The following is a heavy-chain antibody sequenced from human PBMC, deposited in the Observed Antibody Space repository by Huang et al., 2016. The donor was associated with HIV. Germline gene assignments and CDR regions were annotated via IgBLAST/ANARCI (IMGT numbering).Heavy chain of an antibody. V-gene: IGHV3-21*02. CDR3: AYQQWLVGGLNH. J-gene: IGHJ5*02. D-gene: IGHD6-19*01. CDR2: IGRDSSYR. Sequence: EVELVESGGGLVKPGGSLSLSCAASGFAFSSYGMNWVRQATGKGLEWVALIGRDSSYRYYADAVKGRVTISRDNAKSSIYLQLDSLRAEDTAVYYCAYQQWLVGGLNHWGQGTLVVVSS. CDR1: GFAFSSYG.